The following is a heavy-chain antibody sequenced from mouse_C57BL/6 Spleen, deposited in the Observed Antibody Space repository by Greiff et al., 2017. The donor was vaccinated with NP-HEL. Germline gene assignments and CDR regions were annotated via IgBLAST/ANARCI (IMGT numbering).Heavy chain of an antibody. Sequence: EVQLQQSGPELVKPGASVKISCKASGYTFTDYYMNWVKQSPGKSLEWIGNINPNNGGTSYNQKFKGKATLTVDKSSSTAYMELRSLTSEDSAVYYCAKNYDYDDWYFEVWGTGTTVTVSS. J-gene: IGHJ1*03. CDR2: INPNNGGT. CDR3: AKNYDYDDWYFEV. V-gene: IGHV1-26*01. CDR1: GYTFTDYY. D-gene: IGHD2-4*01.